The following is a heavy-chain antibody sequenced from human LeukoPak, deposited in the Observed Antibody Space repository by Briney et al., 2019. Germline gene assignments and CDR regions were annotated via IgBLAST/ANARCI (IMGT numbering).Heavy chain of an antibody. D-gene: IGHD6-13*01. CDR2: ISGSGGIT. Sequence: GGSLRLSCAASGFTFSSYAMTWVRQAPGKGLEWVSTISGSGGITHYTDPVKGRFTISRDNSKSTLYLQMSSLRAEDTALYYCVKDRREVAASGYSWGQGTLVTVSS. J-gene: IGHJ4*02. V-gene: IGHV3-23*01. CDR1: GFTFSSYA. CDR3: VKDRREVAASGYS.